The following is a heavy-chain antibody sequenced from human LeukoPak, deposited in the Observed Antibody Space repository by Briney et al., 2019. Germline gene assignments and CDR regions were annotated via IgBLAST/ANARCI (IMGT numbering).Heavy chain of an antibody. J-gene: IGHJ5*02. D-gene: IGHD5-24*01. CDR1: GNTFTSYA. CDR3: AGVEMATANWFDP. Sequence: ASVKVSCKASGNTFTSYAMHWVRQAPGQRLEWMGWINAGNGNTKYSQKFQGRVTITRDTSTSTAYMELSSLRSEDTAVYYCAGVEMATANWFDPWGQGTLVTVSS. V-gene: IGHV1-3*01. CDR2: INAGNGNT.